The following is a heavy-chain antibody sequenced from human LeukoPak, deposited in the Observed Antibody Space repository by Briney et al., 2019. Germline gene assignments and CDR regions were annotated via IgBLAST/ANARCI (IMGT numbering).Heavy chain of an antibody. D-gene: IGHD5-24*01. Sequence: GGSLRLSCAASGFTVSSNYMSWVRQAPGKGLEWVSVIYSSGSTYYADSVKGRFTISRDNSKNTLYLQMNSLRAEDTAVYYCARAEKATIFDYWGQGTLVTVSS. CDR3: ARAEKATIFDY. CDR2: IYSSGST. V-gene: IGHV3-53*01. CDR1: GFTVSSNY. J-gene: IGHJ4*02.